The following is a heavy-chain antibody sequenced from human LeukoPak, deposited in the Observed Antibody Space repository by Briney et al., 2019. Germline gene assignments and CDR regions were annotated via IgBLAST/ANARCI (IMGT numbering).Heavy chain of an antibody. J-gene: IGHJ3*02. Sequence: ASVKVSCMASGYTFTNYYMHWVRQPPGQGVEGMGIINPSGGGTSYAQKFQGGVTKTKDTLSTTIYMELSEVRAEDTAVYYCARAPLYGDYLGAFDIWGQGTMVTVSS. CDR3: ARAPLYGDYLGAFDI. CDR1: GYTFTNYY. V-gene: IGHV1-46*01. D-gene: IGHD4-17*01. CDR2: INPSGGGT.